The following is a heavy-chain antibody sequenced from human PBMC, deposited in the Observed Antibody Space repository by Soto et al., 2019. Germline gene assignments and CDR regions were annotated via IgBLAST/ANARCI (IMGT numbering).Heavy chain of an antibody. CDR1: GFTFSDYY. D-gene: IGHD2-2*02. V-gene: IGHV3-11*01. Sequence: GGSLRLSCAASGFTFSDYYMSWIRQAPGKGLEWVSYISSSGSTIYYADSVKGRFTISRDNAKNSLYLQMNSLRAEDTAVYYCARDHCSSTSCYSRYGMDVWGQGTTVTVSS. CDR2: ISSSGSTI. CDR3: ARDHCSSTSCYSRYGMDV. J-gene: IGHJ6*02.